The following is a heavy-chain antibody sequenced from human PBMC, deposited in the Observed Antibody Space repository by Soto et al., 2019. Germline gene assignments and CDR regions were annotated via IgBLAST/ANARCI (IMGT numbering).Heavy chain of an antibody. J-gene: IGHJ4*02. CDR2: FDPEDGET. CDR3: ATRGPNYYDSSGYYHNFDY. CDR1: GYTLTELS. D-gene: IGHD3-22*01. V-gene: IGHV1-24*01. Sequence: GASVKVSCKVSGYTLTELSMHWVREAPGKGLEWMGGFDPEDGETIYAQKFQGRVTMTEDTSTDTAYMELSSLRSEDTAVYYCATRGPNYYDSSGYYHNFDYWGQGTLVTVSS.